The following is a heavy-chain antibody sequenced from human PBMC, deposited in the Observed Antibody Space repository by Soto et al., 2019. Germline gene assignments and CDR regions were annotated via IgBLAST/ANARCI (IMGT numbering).Heavy chain of an antibody. Sequence: QVQLVQSGAEVKKPGSSVKVSCKASGGTFSSYAISWVRQAPGQGLEWMGGIITISGTANYAQKFQGRVTITADESTSTAYMERSSLRSADTAVYYCARSQVSSTSLEIYYYYDYGMDVWGQGTTVTVSS. V-gene: IGHV1-69*01. J-gene: IGHJ6*02. CDR1: GGTFSSYA. CDR2: IITISGTA. D-gene: IGHD2-2*01. CDR3: ARSQVSSTSLEIYYYYDYGMDV.